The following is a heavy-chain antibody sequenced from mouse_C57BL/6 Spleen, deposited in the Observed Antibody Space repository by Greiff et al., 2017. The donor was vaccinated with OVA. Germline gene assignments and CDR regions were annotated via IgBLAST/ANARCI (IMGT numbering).Heavy chain of an antibody. J-gene: IGHJ1*03. CDR1: GFTFSDYG. CDR3: ARGEDYDWYFDV. CDR2: ISSGSSTI. Sequence: DVKLVESGGGLVKPGGSLKLSCAASGFTFSDYGMHWVRQAPEKGLEWVAYISSGSSTIYYADTVKGRFTISRDNAKNTLFLQMTSLRSEDTAMYYCARGEDYDWYFDVWGTGTTVTVSS. V-gene: IGHV5-17*01. D-gene: IGHD2-4*01.